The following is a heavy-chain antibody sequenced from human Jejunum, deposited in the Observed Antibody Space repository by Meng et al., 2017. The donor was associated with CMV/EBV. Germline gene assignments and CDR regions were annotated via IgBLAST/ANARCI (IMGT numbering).Heavy chain of an antibody. CDR1: FSFSSYT. V-gene: IGHV3-21*01. Sequence: FSFSSYTMNWVRQAPGKGLEWVASILSDTGYIYSADSVKGRFIISRDNAKKSLYLQMNSLRVEDTAVYYCARDQFCSTTNCAHKTWGQGTLVTSPQ. CDR3: ARDQFCSTTNCAHKT. J-gene: IGHJ1*01. CDR2: ILSDTGYI. D-gene: IGHD2-2*01.